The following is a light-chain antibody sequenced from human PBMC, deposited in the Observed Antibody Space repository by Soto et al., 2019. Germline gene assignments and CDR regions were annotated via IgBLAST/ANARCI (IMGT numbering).Light chain of an antibody. CDR2: DVS. J-gene: IGLJ1*01. CDR1: SSDIGAYDY. CDR3: SSFADSSARDDV. Sequence: QSALTQPASVSGSPGQSVTISCTGTSSDIGAYDYVSWYQQHPGGVPKLLIYDVSSRPSGVSSRFSGAKSGNTASLTISGLQADDESDYYCSSFADSSARDDVFGSGTKLTVL. V-gene: IGLV2-14*03.